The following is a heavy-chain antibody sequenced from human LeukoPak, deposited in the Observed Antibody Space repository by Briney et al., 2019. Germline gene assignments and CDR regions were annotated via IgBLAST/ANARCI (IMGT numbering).Heavy chain of an antibody. V-gene: IGHV3-30-3*01. Sequence: GGSMRLSCEASGFTFSSYAMHWVPQAPGKGLEWVAVISYDGSNKYYADSVKGRFTISRDNSKNTLYLQMNSLRAEDTAVYYCARDVYYGGNSGIDYWGQGTLVTVSS. CDR2: ISYDGSNK. D-gene: IGHD4-23*01. CDR1: GFTFSSYA. J-gene: IGHJ4*02. CDR3: ARDVYYGGNSGIDY.